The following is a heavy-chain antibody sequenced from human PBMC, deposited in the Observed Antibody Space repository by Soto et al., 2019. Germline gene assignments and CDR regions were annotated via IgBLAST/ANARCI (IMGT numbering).Heavy chain of an antibody. CDR2: IKPNSGDT. V-gene: IGHV1-2*02. J-gene: IGHJ4*02. CDR1: GYTFNDYY. Sequence: ASVKVSCKASGYTFNDYYLHWVRQAPGQGLEWMGSIKPNSGDTDYSQTFQGRVTMTRDTSIRTAYMEVAGLRSDDTAVYYCARHRFSSGSDYFDYWGQGTLVTVSS. D-gene: IGHD3-22*01. CDR3: ARHRFSSGSDYFDY.